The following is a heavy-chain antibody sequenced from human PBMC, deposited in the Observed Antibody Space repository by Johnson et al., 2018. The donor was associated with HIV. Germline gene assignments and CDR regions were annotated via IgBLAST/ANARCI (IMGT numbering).Heavy chain of an antibody. Sequence: VQLVESGGGLVQPGGSLRLSCAASGFTVSSNYMSWVRQAPGKGLEYVSAISSNGGSTYYANSVKGIFTISRDNAKKSLYLQMNSMRAEDTAVYYCARDSTPWGGDHVGYAFDIWGRGTMVTVSS. CDR2: ISSNGGST. CDR1: GFTVSSNY. J-gene: IGHJ3*02. CDR3: ARDSTPWGGDHVGYAFDI. D-gene: IGHD4-17*01. V-gene: IGHV3-64*01.